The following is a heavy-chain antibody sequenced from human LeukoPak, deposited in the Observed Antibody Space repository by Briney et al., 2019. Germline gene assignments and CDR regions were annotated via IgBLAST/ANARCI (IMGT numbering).Heavy chain of an antibody. CDR1: GGTVSRYP. J-gene: IGHJ4*02. CDR2: IIPIFGTA. CDR3: ARDYDYGDYVYDY. Sequence: SVKVSCKASGGTVSRYPISWVRQAPGQGLEWMGGIIPIFGTANYAQKFQGRVTITADESTSTAYMELSSLRSEDTAVYYCARDYDYGDYVYDYWGQGTLVTVSS. V-gene: IGHV1-69*01. D-gene: IGHD4-17*01.